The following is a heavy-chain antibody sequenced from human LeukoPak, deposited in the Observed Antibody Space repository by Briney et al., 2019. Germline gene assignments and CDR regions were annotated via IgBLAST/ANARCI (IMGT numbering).Heavy chain of an antibody. Sequence: GESLKISCAASGFTFSRYGMHWVRQAPGKGLEWVAFIQYDASNKYYADSVKGRFTISRDNSKSTLYLQMNSLRAEDTAVYYCAKRDSSSWSIDYWSQGTLVTVSS. J-gene: IGHJ4*02. D-gene: IGHD6-13*01. CDR1: GFTFSRYG. V-gene: IGHV3-30*02. CDR2: IQYDASNK. CDR3: AKRDSSSWSIDY.